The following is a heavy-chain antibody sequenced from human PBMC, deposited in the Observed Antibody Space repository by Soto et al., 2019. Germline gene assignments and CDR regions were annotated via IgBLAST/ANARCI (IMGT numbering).Heavy chain of an antibody. CDR3: AGESYYYHGIDV. Sequence: GGSLRLSCAASGFTFSTYSMNWLRQAPGKGLEWVSSISSSSDYIYYADSVKGRFTISRDNAKNSLYLQMNSLRAEDTAVYYSAGESYYYHGIDVWGQGTTVTVSS. CDR1: GFTFSTYS. CDR2: ISSSSDYI. J-gene: IGHJ6*02. V-gene: IGHV3-21*01.